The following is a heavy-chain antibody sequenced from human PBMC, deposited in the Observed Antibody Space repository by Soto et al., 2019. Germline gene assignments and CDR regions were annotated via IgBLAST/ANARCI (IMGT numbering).Heavy chain of an antibody. CDR1: GGTFCSSY. Sequence: SETLDLTCAVYGGTFCSSYWAGIRQPPGKGLEWIGEINHSGSTNYNPSLKSRVTISVDTSKNQFSLKLSSVTAADTAVYYCASNGAGTAPGVSVAFDIWGQGTMVTVS. J-gene: IGHJ3*02. CDR2: INHSGST. V-gene: IGHV4-34*01. D-gene: IGHD1-1*01. CDR3: ASNGAGTAPGVSVAFDI.